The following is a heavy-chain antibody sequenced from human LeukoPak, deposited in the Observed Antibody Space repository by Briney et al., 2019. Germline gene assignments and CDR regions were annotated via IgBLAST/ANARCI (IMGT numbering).Heavy chain of an antibody. CDR1: GGSFSGYY. CDR2: INHSGST. Sequence: PSETLSLTCAVYGGSFSGYYWSWVRQPPGKGLEWIGEINHSGSTNYNPSLKSRVTISVDTSKNQFSLKLSSATAADTAVYYCAREGKARYYGSGSYYAPPFDYWGQGTLVTVSS. D-gene: IGHD3-10*01. J-gene: IGHJ4*02. V-gene: IGHV4-34*01. CDR3: AREGKARYYGSGSYYAPPFDY.